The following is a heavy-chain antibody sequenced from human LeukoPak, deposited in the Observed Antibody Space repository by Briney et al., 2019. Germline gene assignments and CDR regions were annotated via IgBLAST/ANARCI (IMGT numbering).Heavy chain of an antibody. CDR3: ARDLPGAVAGTGGY. CDR2: IIPIFGTA. Sequence: VASVKVSCKASGGTFSSYAISWVRQAPGQGLEWMGGIIPIFGTANYAQKFQGRVTITADESTSTAYMELSSLRSEDTAVYYCARDLPGAVAGTGGYWGQGTLVTVSS. V-gene: IGHV1-69*01. D-gene: IGHD6-19*01. J-gene: IGHJ4*02. CDR1: GGTFSSYA.